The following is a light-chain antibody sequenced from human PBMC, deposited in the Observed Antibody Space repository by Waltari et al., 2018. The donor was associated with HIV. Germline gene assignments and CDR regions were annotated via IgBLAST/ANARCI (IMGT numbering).Light chain of an antibody. Sequence: QSALTQPASVSGSPGPSITISCTGTSGAAGGYNFVSWYQKHPGKAPKLIIYNVNSRPSGVSIRFSGSRSTNTASLTISGLQAEDEADYFCSSYTSSGPRYVLFGGGTRLTVL. J-gene: IGLJ2*01. CDR2: NVN. CDR3: SSYTSSGPRYVL. V-gene: IGLV2-14*03. CDR1: SGAAGGYNF.